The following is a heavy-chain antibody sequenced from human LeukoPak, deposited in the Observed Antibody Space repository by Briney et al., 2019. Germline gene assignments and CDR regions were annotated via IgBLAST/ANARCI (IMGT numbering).Heavy chain of an antibody. V-gene: IGHV1-18*01. J-gene: IGHJ4*02. CDR3: ARDKGRAYSYGYVDY. CDR2: ISPYNGNT. D-gene: IGHD5-18*01. Sequence: ASVKVSCKTSGYTFTTFGINWVRQARGQGLEWMGWISPYNGNTNYAQKLQGRVTMTTDTSTNTAYMELRSLRSDDTAVYYCARDKGRAYSYGYVDYWGQGTLVTVS. CDR1: GYTFTTFG.